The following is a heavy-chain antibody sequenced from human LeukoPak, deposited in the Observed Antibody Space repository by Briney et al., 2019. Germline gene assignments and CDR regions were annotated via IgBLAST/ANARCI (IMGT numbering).Heavy chain of an antibody. CDR3: GSDGGGSRGGGGLDY. CDR2: ISAYNGNK. J-gene: IGHJ4*02. D-gene: IGHD3-16*01. CDR1: DYTFTSYG. Sequence: ASVKVSCKASDYTFTSYGISWVRQAPGQGLEWMGWISAYNGNKNNAQKLQGRVTMTTDTSTSTAYMELRSLRSDDAAVYCAGSDGGGSRGGGGLDYWGQGTLVTVSS. V-gene: IGHV1-18*01.